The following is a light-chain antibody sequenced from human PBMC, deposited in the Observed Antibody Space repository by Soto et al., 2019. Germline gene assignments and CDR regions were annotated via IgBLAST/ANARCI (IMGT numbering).Light chain of an antibody. CDR2: KVT. Sequence: QSALTQPASVSGSPGQSITISCTGTSSDIGGYNYVSWYQQHPGKVPKLILYKVTYRPSGVANRFSGSKSDNTASLTISGLQAEDEADYYCSSYTSSSALVVFGGGTKLTVL. V-gene: IGLV2-14*01. CDR1: SSDIGGYNY. J-gene: IGLJ2*01. CDR3: SSYTSSSALVV.